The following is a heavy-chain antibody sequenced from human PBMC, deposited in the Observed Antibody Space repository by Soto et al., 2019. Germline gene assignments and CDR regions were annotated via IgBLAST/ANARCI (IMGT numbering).Heavy chain of an antibody. CDR3: ARARYSSGWYPYYYYYGMDV. V-gene: IGHV6-1*01. CDR1: GDSVSSNSAA. CDR2: TYYRSKWYN. Sequence: SQTLSLTCAISGDSVSSNSAAWNWIRQSPSRGLEWLGRTYYRSKWYNDYAVSVKSRITINPDTSKNQFSLQLNSVTPEDTAVYYCARARYSSGWYPYYYYYGMDVWGQGTTVTVSS. J-gene: IGHJ6*02. D-gene: IGHD6-19*01.